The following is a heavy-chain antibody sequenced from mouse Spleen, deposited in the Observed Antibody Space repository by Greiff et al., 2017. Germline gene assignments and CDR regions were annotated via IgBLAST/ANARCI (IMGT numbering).Heavy chain of an antibody. CDR1: GFSLTSYG. Sequence: VMLVESGPGLVQPSQSLSITCTVSGFSLTSYGVHWVRQSPGKGLEWLGVIWSGGSTDYNAAFISRLSISKDNSKSQVFFKMNSLQADDTAIYYCARDGDYVRFYAMDYWGQGTSVTVSS. V-gene: IGHV2-2*01. J-gene: IGHJ4*01. CDR3: ARDGDYVRFYAMDY. D-gene: IGHD2-4*01. CDR2: IWSGGST.